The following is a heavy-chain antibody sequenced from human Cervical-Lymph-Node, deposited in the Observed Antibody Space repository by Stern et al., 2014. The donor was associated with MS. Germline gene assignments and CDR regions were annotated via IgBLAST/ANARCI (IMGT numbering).Heavy chain of an antibody. CDR3: AKEDY. CDR1: WFPFGNYS. J-gene: IGHJ4*02. Sequence: EVQLVESGGGLVRPGGSLTLSFTGSWFPFGNYSFHWVRQAPGKGLEWVSGISWNSGVIDYADSVKGRFTISRDNAKSSLYLQMNSLRAEDTALYYCAKEDYWGQGILVTVSS. CDR2: ISWNSGVI. V-gene: IGHV3-9*01.